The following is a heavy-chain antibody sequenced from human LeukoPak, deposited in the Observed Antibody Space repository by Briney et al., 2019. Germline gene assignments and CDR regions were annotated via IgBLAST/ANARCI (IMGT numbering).Heavy chain of an antibody. V-gene: IGHV3-66*01. CDR2: IYSGGST. CDR3: AREGYSYGNGWGAFDI. J-gene: IGHJ3*02. D-gene: IGHD5-18*01. Sequence: SGGSLRLSCAASGFTVSSNYMSWVRQAPGKGLEWVSVIYSGGSTYYADSVKGRFTISRDNSKKTLYLQMNSLRAEDTAVYYCAREGYSYGNGWGAFDIWGQGTMVTVSS. CDR1: GFTVSSNY.